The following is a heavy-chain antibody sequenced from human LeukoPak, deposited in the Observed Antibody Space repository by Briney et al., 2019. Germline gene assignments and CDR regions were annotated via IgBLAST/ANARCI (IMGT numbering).Heavy chain of an antibody. D-gene: IGHD1-26*01. CDR3: ARVPATTYFDY. V-gene: IGHV5-51*01. CDR2: IYPGDSDT. Sequence: GDPLNISCKGSGYSLTSYWLGWAGQMSGKGLEWMGIIYPGDSDTRYSPSFQGQVTISADKSISTAYLQWSSLKASDTAMYYCARVPATTYFDYWGQGTLVTVSS. CDR1: GYSLTSYW. J-gene: IGHJ4*02.